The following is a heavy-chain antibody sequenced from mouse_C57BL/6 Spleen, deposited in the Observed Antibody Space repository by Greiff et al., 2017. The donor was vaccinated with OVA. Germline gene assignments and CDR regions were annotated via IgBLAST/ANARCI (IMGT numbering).Heavy chain of an antibody. CDR3: ARTYYGSSQENAMDY. CDR1: GFSLTSYG. CDR2: IWGVGST. J-gene: IGHJ4*01. V-gene: IGHV2-6*01. D-gene: IGHD1-1*01. Sequence: QVQLKESGPGLVAPSQSLSITCTVSGFSLTSYGVDWVRQSPGKGLEWLGVIWGVGSTNYNSALKSRLSISKDNSKSQGFLKMNSLQTDDTAMYYCARTYYGSSQENAMDYWGQGTSVTVSS.